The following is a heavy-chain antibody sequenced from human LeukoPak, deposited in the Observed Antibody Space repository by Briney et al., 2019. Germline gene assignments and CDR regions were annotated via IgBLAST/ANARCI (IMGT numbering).Heavy chain of an antibody. J-gene: IGHJ4*02. D-gene: IGHD2-21*01. CDR2: ISSSSTI. CDR3: AREVGIPH. V-gene: IGHV3-48*01. CDR1: GFTFSSYS. Sequence: GGSLRLSCAASGFTFSSYSMNWVRQAPGKGLEWVSYISSSSTIYYADSVKGRFTISRDNAKNSLYLQMNSLRAEDTAVYYCAREVGIPHWGQGTLVTVSS.